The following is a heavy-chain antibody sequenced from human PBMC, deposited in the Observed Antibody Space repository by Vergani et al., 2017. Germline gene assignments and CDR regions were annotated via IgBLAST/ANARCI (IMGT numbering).Heavy chain of an antibody. CDR3: ARDNKQLRPRAFDL. V-gene: IGHV4-31*03. CDR1: GDSLSSSDHY. D-gene: IGHD4-23*01. Sequence: QVQLQESGPGLVKPSQTLSLTCTVSGDSLSSSDHYRSWIRQRSDKGLEWVGHIFRSGTTYYNPSLKSRLIMSVDTSKNQFSLKLTSVTAADTAMYYCARDNKQLRPRAFDLWGQGTMVTVSS. CDR2: IFRSGTT. J-gene: IGHJ3*01.